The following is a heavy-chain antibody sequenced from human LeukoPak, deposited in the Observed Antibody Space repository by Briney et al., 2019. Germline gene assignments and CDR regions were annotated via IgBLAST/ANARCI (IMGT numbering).Heavy chain of an antibody. J-gene: IGHJ4*02. D-gene: IGHD3/OR15-3a*01. CDR2: INHSGST. Sequence: SETLSLTCAVYGGSFSGYYWSWIRQPPGKGLEWIGEINHSGSTNYNPSLKSRVTISVDTSKNQFSLKLSSATAADTAVYYCASGIQWTGNNYWGQGILVTVSS. CDR1: GGSFSGYY. V-gene: IGHV4-34*01. CDR3: ASGIQWTGNNY.